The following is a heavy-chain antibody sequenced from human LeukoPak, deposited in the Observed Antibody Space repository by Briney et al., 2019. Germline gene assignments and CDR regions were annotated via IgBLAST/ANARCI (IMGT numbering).Heavy chain of an antibody. V-gene: IGHV3-30*18. D-gene: IGHD3-22*01. CDR3: AKSMEYYYDSSAWDAFGI. J-gene: IGHJ3*02. CDR1: GFTFSSYG. Sequence: QPGRSLRLSCAASGFTFSSYGMHWVRQAPGKGLEWVAVISYDGSNKYYADSVKGRFTISRDNSKNTLYLQMNSLRAEDTAVYYCAKSMEYYYDSSAWDAFGIWGQGTMVTVSS. CDR2: ISYDGSNK.